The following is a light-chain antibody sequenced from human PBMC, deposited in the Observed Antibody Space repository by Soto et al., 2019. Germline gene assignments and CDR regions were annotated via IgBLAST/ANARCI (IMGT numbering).Light chain of an antibody. J-gene: IGKJ5*01. V-gene: IGKV2D-29*01. CDR1: RVLLHSDGKTY. Sequence: DIVMDEMPFSLSVPRRQPPSVPVTSSRVLLHSDGKTYLYRYLQKPGQAPQLLIYEVSNRSSAVPARFSGSGSGTDLTLQISRVEAEAVGVYYCMQSIQLPTVGPGTRLDIK. CDR2: EVS. CDR3: MQSIQLPT.